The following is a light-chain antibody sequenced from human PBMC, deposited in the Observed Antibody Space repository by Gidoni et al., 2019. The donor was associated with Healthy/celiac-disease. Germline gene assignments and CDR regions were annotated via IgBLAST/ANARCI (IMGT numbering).Light chain of an antibody. V-gene: IGLV3-25*03. J-gene: IGLJ2*01. CDR3: QSADSSGTYVV. CDR2: KDS. CDR1: ALQKQY. Sequence: SYELTQPPSVSVSPGQTARITCSGDALQKQYAYWYQQKPGQPPVLVIYKDSERPSGIPERFSGSSSGTTVTLTISGVQAEDEADYYCQSADSSGTYVVFGGGTKLTVL.